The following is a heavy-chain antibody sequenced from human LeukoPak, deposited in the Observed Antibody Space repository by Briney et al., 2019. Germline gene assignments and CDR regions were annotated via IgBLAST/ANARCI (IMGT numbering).Heavy chain of an antibody. Sequence: PSETLSLTCAVYGGSFSGYYWSWIRQPPGKGLEWIGEINHSGSTNYNPSLESRVTISVDTSKNQFSLKLSSVTAADTAVYYCARRDSGYDPFDYWGQGTLVTVSS. CDR2: INHSGST. J-gene: IGHJ4*02. D-gene: IGHD5-12*01. CDR3: ARRDSGYDPFDY. CDR1: GGSFSGYY. V-gene: IGHV4-34*01.